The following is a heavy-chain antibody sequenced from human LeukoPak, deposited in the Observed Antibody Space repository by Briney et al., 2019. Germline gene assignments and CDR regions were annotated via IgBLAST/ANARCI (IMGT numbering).Heavy chain of an antibody. Sequence: PSETLSLTCSVSGGSISGSSYYWSWIRQPPGKGLEWIGYIYYSGSTSYNPSLKSRVTISVDTSKNQFSLKLSSVTAADTAVYYCARRGYYFEYFHHWGQGTLVTVSS. J-gene: IGHJ1*01. CDR2: IYYSGST. CDR1: GGSISGSSYY. CDR3: ARRGYYFEYFHH. D-gene: IGHD3-22*01. V-gene: IGHV4-61*01.